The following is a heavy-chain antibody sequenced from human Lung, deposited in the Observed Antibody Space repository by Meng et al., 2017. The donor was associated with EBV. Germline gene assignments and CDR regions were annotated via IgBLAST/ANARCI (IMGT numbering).Heavy chain of an antibody. CDR2: IYSSGST. CDR3: GVGLGSYNSH. D-gene: IGHD1-26*01. CDR1: GGSVSSGGYY. J-gene: IGHJ4*02. Sequence: QVQLQESVPGLVKPSQTLSLTCAVSGGSVSSGGYYWSWIRQPPGKGLEWIGYIYSSGSTYYNPSLKSRASISIDTSKNQFSLKVTSPTAADTAVYYCGVGLGSYNSHWGQGTLVTVSS. V-gene: IGHV4-30-4*01.